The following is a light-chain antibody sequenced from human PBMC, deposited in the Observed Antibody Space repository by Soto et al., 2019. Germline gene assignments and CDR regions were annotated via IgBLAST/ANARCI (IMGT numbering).Light chain of an antibody. J-gene: IGLJ1*01. CDR2: DVS. CDR3: SAYTSSSTRV. V-gene: IGLV2-14*01. Sequence: QSALTQPASVSGSPGQSITISCTGTSSDVGGYNYVSWYQQHPGKAPKLMIFDVSNRTSGVSNRFSGSKSGNTASLTISGLQTDEEADYYCSAYTSSSTRVFGTGAKLTVL. CDR1: SSDVGGYNY.